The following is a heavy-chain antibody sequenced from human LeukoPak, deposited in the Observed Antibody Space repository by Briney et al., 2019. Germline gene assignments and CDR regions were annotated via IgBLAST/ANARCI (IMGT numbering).Heavy chain of an antibody. D-gene: IGHD6-13*01. V-gene: IGHV4-39*01. J-gene: IGHJ2*01. CDR3: ARLAAAVTGRYFDL. CDR1: GGSISSGSYY. Sequence: SETLSLTCTVSGGSISSGSYYWGWIRQPPGKGLEWIGSIYYSGSTYYNPSLKSRVTISVDTSKNQSSLKLSSVTAADTAVYYCARLAAAVTGRYFDLWGRGTLVTVSS. CDR2: IYYSGST.